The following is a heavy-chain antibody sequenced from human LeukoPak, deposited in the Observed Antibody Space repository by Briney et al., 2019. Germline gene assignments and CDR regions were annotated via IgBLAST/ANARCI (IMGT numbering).Heavy chain of an antibody. J-gene: IGHJ5*02. D-gene: IGHD6-13*01. CDR3: ARARYSSSLSDWFDP. V-gene: IGHV4-59*01. CDR1: GGSISSYY. Sequence: NPSETLSLTCTVSGGSISSYYWSWIRQPPGKGLEWIGYIYYSGSTNYNPSLKSRVTISVDTSKNQFSLKLSSVTAADTAVYYCARARYSSSLSDWFDPWGQGTLVTVSS. CDR2: IYYSGST.